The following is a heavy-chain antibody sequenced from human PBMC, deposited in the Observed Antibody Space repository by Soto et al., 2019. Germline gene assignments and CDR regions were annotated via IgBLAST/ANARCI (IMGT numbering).Heavy chain of an antibody. Sequence: QITLKESGPTLVKPTQTLTLTCTFSGFSLTNSGVCVAWIPQPPGKAPAWRALVYWDNHKTCTSSLKTRLTISQDTSGNQVVLTTTNMSPEDTATYYCTHKGVYPRSGTCADDCYLDVLGKGTTVTVSS. V-gene: IGHV2-5*02. J-gene: IGHJ6*03. D-gene: IGHD3-10*01. CDR1: GFSLTNSGVC. CDR2: VYWDNHK. CDR3: THKGVYPRSGTCADDCYLDV.